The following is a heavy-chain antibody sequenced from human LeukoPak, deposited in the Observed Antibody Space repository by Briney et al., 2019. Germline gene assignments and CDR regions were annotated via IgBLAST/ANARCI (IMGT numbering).Heavy chain of an antibody. J-gene: IGHJ4*02. V-gene: IGHV3-23*01. CDR1: GFTFSSYA. D-gene: IGHD2-2*01. CDR3: AKDPSPAGYYFDY. CDR2: ISGSGGST. Sequence: GGSLRLSCAASGFTFSSYAMSWVRQAPGKGLEWVSAISGSGGSTYYADSVKGRFTISRDNSKNTLYLQMNSQRAEDTAVYYCAKDPSPAGYYFDYWGQGTLVTVSS.